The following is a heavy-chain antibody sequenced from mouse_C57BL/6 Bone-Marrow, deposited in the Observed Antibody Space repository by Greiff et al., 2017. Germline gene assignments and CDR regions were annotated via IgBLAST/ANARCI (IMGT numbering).Heavy chain of an antibody. J-gene: IGHJ3*01. CDR2: ISNGGGST. CDR3: ARLGAY. V-gene: IGHV5-12*01. CDR1: GFTFSDYY. Sequence: QLVESGGGLVQPGGSLKLSCAASGFTFSDYYMYWVRQTPEKRLEWVAYISNGGGSTYYPDTVKGRFTISRDNAKNTLYLQMSRLKSEDTAMYYCARLGAYWGQGTLVTVSA.